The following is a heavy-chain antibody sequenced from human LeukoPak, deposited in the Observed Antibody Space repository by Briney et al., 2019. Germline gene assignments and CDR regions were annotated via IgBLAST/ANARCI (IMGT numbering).Heavy chain of an antibody. J-gene: IGHJ6*04. CDR2: IIPIFGTA. D-gene: IGHD2-15*01. CDR1: GGTFSSYA. V-gene: IGHV1-69*06. Sequence: ASVRVSCKASGGTFSSYAISWGRQAPGQGLEWMGGIIPIFGTANYAQKFQGRVTITADKSTSTAYMELSSLRSEDTAVYYCARSVVVVVASYYYYYGMDVWGKGTTVTVSS. CDR3: ARSVVVVVASYYYYYGMDV.